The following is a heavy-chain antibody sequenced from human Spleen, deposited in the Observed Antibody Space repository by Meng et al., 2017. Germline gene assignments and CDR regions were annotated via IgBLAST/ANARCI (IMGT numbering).Heavy chain of an antibody. CDR3: AKYSYGLGDYLDY. J-gene: IGHJ4*02. CDR1: GFSFSSYA. V-gene: IGHV3-23*01. Sequence: GESLRLSCAASGFSFSSYAMSWVRHAPGKGLEWVSALSGGGFTTYYADSVKGRFAISRHNSKNTLYLQMNSLRAEDTALYYCAKYSYGLGDYLDYWGQGALVTVSS. D-gene: IGHD3-10*01. CDR2: LSGGGFTT.